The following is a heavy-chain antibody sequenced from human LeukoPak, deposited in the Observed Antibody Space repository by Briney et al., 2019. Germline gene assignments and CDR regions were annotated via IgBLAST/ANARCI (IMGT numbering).Heavy chain of an antibody. CDR3: ALMWY. CDR2: IRNKANSYIT. CDR1: GFIFSGHY. Sequence: GGSLRLSCAASGFIFSGHYMDWVRQAPGKGLEWVGRIRNKANSYITEYAASVKGRFTISRDDSKNSLYLQMNSLKSEDTAVYYRALMWYWGQGTLVTVSS. J-gene: IGHJ4*02. D-gene: IGHD2-21*01. V-gene: IGHV3-72*01.